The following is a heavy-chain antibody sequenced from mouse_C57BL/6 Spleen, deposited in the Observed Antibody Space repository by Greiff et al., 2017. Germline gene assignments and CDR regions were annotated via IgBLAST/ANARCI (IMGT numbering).Heavy chain of an antibody. J-gene: IGHJ2*01. D-gene: IGHD2-3*01. CDR3: ARWDGYPDY. CDR2: INPSSGYT. Sequence: VQLQESGAELARPGASVKMSCKASGYTFTSYTMHWVKQRPGQGLEWIGYINPSSGYTKYNQKFKDKATLTADKSSSTAYMQLSSLTSEDAAVYYCARWDGYPDYWGKGTTLTVSS. CDR1: GYTFTSYT. V-gene: IGHV1-4*01.